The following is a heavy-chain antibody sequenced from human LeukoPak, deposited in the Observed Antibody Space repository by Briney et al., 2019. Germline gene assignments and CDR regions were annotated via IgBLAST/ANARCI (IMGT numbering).Heavy chain of an antibody. CDR3: AKTERSGLIFDY. J-gene: IGHJ4*02. CDR2: ISGSGGST. Sequence: GGTLRLSCAASGFTFSSYGMSWVRQAPGKGLEWVSAISGSGGSTYYADSVKGRFTISRDNSKNTLYLQMNSLRAEDTAVYYCAKTERSGLIFDYWGQGTLVTVSS. CDR1: GFTFSSYG. D-gene: IGHD6-19*01. V-gene: IGHV3-23*01.